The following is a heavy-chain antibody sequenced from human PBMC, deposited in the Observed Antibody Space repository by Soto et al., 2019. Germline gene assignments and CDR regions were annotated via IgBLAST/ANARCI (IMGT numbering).Heavy chain of an antibody. J-gene: IGHJ4*02. D-gene: IGHD6-19*01. CDR3: AGGHSCWYYLWDS. CDR2: ILGGKGNT. V-gene: IGHV1-3*01. Sequence: GASVKVSCKASGYTFSDYAIHWVRQGPGQRLEWMGWILGGKGNTRYSQRFQGRLTITTYTSASTAYMELNNLRSDDTAVYYWAGGHSCWYYLWDSCGQGALVTVSS. CDR1: GYTFSDYA.